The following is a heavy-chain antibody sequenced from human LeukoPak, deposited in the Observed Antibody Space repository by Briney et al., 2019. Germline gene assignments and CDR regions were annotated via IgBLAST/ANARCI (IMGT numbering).Heavy chain of an antibody. Sequence: PSETLSLTCTVSGGSISSGDYYWSWIRQPPGKGLEWIGYIYYSGSTYYNPSLKSRVTISVDRSKNQFSLKLSSVTAADTAVYYCARVEVFWSVFDYWGQGTLVTVSS. J-gene: IGHJ4*02. CDR2: IYYSGST. D-gene: IGHD3-3*01. V-gene: IGHV4-30-4*01. CDR3: ARVEVFWSVFDY. CDR1: GGSISSGDYY.